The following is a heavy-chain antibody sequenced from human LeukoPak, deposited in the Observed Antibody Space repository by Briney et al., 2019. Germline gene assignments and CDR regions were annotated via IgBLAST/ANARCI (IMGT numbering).Heavy chain of an antibody. CDR2: IDYSGST. CDR3: ASQTSGDDFWSGYYYESAPLGWFDP. CDR1: GGSISSSSYY. Sequence: SETLSLTCTVSGGSISSSSYYWGWIRQPPGKGLEWIGRIDYSGSTYYKPSLNSRVTISVDTFKNQFSLKLSSVTAAETAVYYCASQTSGDDFWSGYYYESAPLGWFDPWGQGTMVTVSS. D-gene: IGHD3-3*01. J-gene: IGHJ5*02. V-gene: IGHV4-39*07.